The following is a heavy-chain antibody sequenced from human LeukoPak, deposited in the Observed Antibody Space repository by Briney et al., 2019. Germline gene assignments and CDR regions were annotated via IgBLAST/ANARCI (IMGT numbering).Heavy chain of an antibody. CDR3: AKDRRRDGYPTTA. CDR1: GFTFSSYA. J-gene: IGHJ5*02. Sequence: GGSLRLSCAASGFTFSSYAVSWVRQAPGKGLEWVSAISGSGGSTYYADSVKGRFTISRDNSKNTLYLQMNSLRAEDTAVYYCAKDRRRDGYPTTAWGQGTLVTVSS. V-gene: IGHV3-23*01. D-gene: IGHD5-24*01. CDR2: ISGSGGST.